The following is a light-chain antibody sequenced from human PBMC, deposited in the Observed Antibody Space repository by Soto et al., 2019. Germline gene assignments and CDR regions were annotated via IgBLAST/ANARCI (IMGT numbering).Light chain of an antibody. CDR2: EVS. Sequence: QSALTQPASVSGSPGQSITISCTGTSSDVGGYNYVSWYQQHPGKAPKLMIYEVSNRPSGVSNRFSGSKSGNTASLTISGLQAEDEADYYCSSYTSSRLEVFGTGTKLTVL. CDR1: SSDVGGYNY. CDR3: SSYTSSRLEV. V-gene: IGLV2-14*01. J-gene: IGLJ1*01.